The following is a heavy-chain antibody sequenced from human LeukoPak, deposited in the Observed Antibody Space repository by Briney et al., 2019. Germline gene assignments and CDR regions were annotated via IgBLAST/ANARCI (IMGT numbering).Heavy chain of an antibody. CDR2: IIPIFGTA. J-gene: IGHJ4*02. CDR1: GGTFSSYA. V-gene: IGHV1-69*05. D-gene: IGHD3-10*01. Sequence: SVKVSCKASGGTFSSYAISWVRQAPGQGLEWMGGIIPIFGTANYAQKFQGRVTITTDESTSTAYMELSSLRSEDTAVYYCARDYYGSGILFYWGQGTLVTVSS. CDR3: ARDYYGSGILFY.